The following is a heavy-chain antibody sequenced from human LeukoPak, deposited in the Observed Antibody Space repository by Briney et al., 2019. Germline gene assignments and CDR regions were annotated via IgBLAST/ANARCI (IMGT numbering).Heavy chain of an antibody. CDR3: ARDTAVASGFRN. CDR1: GFTFSSYG. CDR2: ISSSSSYI. Sequence: GGSLRLSCAASGFTFSSYGMNWVRQAPGKGLEWVSSISSSSSYIYYADSVKGRFTISRDNAKHSLYLQMNSLRAEDTAVYYCARDTAVASGFRNWGQGTLVTVSS. J-gene: IGHJ4*02. V-gene: IGHV3-21*01. D-gene: IGHD6-19*01.